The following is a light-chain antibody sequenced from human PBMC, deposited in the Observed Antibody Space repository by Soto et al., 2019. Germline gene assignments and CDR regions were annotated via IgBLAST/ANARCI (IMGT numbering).Light chain of an antibody. J-gene: IGKJ1*01. Sequence: EIVLTQSPATLSSFAGDGVTLSCRASQYINTRLAWYQHRPGQAPRLLIYQTSLRAAGIPARFSASGSGTDFTLTISDVQPEDFALYYCHQRQSWPRTFGQGTKVDIK. CDR2: QTS. CDR3: HQRQSWPRT. CDR1: QYINTR. V-gene: IGKV3-11*01.